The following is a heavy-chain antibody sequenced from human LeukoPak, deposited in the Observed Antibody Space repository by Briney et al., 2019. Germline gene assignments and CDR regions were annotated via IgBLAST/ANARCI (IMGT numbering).Heavy chain of an antibody. CDR3: ASYSSSSYYYGMDV. D-gene: IGHD6-13*01. V-gene: IGHV3-21*01. CDR2: ISSSSYI. Sequence: PGGSLRLSCAASGFTFSSYSMNWVRQAPGKGLEWVSSISSSSYIYYADSVKGRFTISRDNAKNSLYLQMNSLRAEDTAVYYCASYSSSSYYYGMDVWGQGTTVTVSS. CDR1: GFTFSSYS. J-gene: IGHJ6*02.